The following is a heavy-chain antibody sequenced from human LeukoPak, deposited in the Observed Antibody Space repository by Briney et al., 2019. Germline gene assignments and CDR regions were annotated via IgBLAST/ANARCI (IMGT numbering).Heavy chain of an antibody. J-gene: IGHJ4*02. D-gene: IGHD1-26*01. CDR2: TYYRSKWYN. CDR3: ARGTTPWELQENYYFDY. Sequence: SQTLSLTCAISGDSVSSNSAARNWIRQSPSRGLEWLGRTYYRSKWYNDYAVSVKSRITINPDTSKNQFSLQLNSVTPEDTAVYYCARGTTPWELQENYYFDYWGQGTLVTVSS. V-gene: IGHV6-1*01. CDR1: GDSVSSNSAA.